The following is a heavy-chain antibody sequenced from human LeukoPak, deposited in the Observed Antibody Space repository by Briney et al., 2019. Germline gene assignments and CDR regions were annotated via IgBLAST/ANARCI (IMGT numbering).Heavy chain of an antibody. CDR1: GGSISSGGYY. V-gene: IGHV4-31*03. CDR3: ARDSVIGDGSGGSSRAFDI. CDR2: IYYSGST. Sequence: PSETLSLTCTVSGGSISSGGYYWSWIRQHPGKGLEWIGYIYYSGSTYYNPSLKSRVTISVDTSKNQFSLKLSSVTAADTAVYYCARDSVIGDGSGGSSRAFDIWGQGTMVTVSS. J-gene: IGHJ3*02. D-gene: IGHD2-15*01.